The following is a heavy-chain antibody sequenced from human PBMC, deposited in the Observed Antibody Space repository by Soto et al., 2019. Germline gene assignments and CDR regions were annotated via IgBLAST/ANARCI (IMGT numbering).Heavy chain of an antibody. CDR2: IIPIFGTA. D-gene: IGHD3-3*01. CDR3: ARGVLHWWGYYFAY. V-gene: IGHV1-69*01. CDR1: GGTFSSYA. Sequence: QVQLVQSGAEVKKPGSSVKVSCKASGGTFSSYAISWVRQAPGQGLEWMGGIIPIFGTANYAQKFQGRVRITADESTSTAYRELGSLRSEDTAGYYCARGVLHWWGYYFAYGGQGTWVTSPQ. J-gene: IGHJ4*02.